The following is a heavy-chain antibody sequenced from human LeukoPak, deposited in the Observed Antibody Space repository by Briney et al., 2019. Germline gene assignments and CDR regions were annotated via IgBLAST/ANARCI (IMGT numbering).Heavy chain of an antibody. D-gene: IGHD2-2*01. CDR2: IKQDGSVK. V-gene: IGHV3-7*01. J-gene: IGHJ3*02. CDR1: GFTFSKYW. CDR3: ARDQDVVVLLGIIAYDAFDI. Sequence: GGSLRLSCAVSGFTFSKYWMTWVRQAPGKGLEWVANIKQDGSVKYYLDSVKGRFTVSRDNAKNSLYLQMNSLRAEDTAVYYCARDQDVVVLLGIIAYDAFDIWGQGTMVTVSS.